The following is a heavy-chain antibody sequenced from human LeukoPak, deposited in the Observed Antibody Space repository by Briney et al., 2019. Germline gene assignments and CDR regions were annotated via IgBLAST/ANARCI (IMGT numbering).Heavy chain of an antibody. Sequence: GRSLRLSCVASGFTFSTHGFHWVRQAPGKGLEWVSVIWHDGGRKEYADSVRGRFTISRDNSNLYLQMNSLRAEDTAIYYCARDIGNSGFNLDYWGQGTPVTVSS. J-gene: IGHJ4*02. V-gene: IGHV3-33*01. CDR3: ARDIGNSGFNLDY. CDR2: IWHDGGRK. D-gene: IGHD5-12*01. CDR1: GFTFSTHG.